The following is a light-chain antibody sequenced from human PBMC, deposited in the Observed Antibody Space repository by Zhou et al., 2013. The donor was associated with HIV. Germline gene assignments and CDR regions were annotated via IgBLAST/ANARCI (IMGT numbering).Light chain of an antibody. CDR2: ENN. CDR1: NSNIGNNY. CDR3: GTWDSSPSAGVV. J-gene: IGLJ2*01. V-gene: IGLV1-51*02. Sequence: QSVLTQPPSVSAAPGQKVTISCSGSNSNIGNNYVSWYQQFPGTAPKLLIYENNKRPSGIPDRFSGSKSGTSATLGITGLKTGDEAEYYCGTWDSSPSAGVVFGGGTKLTVL.